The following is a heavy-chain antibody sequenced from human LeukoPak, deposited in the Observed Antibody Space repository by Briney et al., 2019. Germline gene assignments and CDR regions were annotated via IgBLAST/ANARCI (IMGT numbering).Heavy chain of an antibody. CDR1: GGSISSTNW. CDR2: IYHSGST. CDR3: ARGGSGSYVVDP. V-gene: IGHV4-4*02. Sequence: SETLSLTCAVSGGSISSTNWWSWVRPPPGKGLEWIGEIYHSGSTNYNPSLKSRVTISVDKSKNEFFLKLTSVTAADTAAYFCARGGSGSYVVDPWGQGTLVIVSS. J-gene: IGHJ5*02. D-gene: IGHD3-10*01.